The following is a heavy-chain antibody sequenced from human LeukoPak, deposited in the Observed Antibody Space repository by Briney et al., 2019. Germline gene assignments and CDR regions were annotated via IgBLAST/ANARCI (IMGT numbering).Heavy chain of an antibody. Sequence: ASVMVSCKASGYTFSNYGINWVRQAPGQGLEWMGWISAYNGNTNYAQKLQGRVTMTTDTSTSTAYMELRSLRSEDTAVYYCARGSVMGGSYLFDYWGQGTLVTVSS. CDR3: ARGSVMGGSYLFDY. V-gene: IGHV1-18*01. CDR1: GYTFSNYG. D-gene: IGHD1-26*01. J-gene: IGHJ4*02. CDR2: ISAYNGNT.